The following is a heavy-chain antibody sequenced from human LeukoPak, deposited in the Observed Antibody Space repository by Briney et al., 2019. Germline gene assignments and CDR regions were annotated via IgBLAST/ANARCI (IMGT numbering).Heavy chain of an antibody. Sequence: PGGSLRLSCAASGFTFSSYAMHWVRQAPGKGLEWVANIKQDGSEKYYVDSVKGRFTISRDNAKNSLYLQMNSLRAEDTAVYYCAREGRWFGELLNPIDYWGQGTLVTVSS. V-gene: IGHV3-7*01. J-gene: IGHJ4*02. CDR3: AREGRWFGELLNPIDY. D-gene: IGHD3-10*01. CDR1: GFTFSSYA. CDR2: IKQDGSEK.